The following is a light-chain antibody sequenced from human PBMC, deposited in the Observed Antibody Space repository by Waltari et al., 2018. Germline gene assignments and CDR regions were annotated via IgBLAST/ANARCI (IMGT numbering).Light chain of an antibody. V-gene: IGLV2-14*03. CDR3: SSYISSSTLEL. Sequence: QSALTQPASVSGSPGQSITISCTGTSSDVGGYNYVSWYQQHTGNAPKLMIFDVSNRPSGVSNRFSGSKSGNTASRTISGLQAEDEADYYCSSYISSSTLELFGGGTSLTVL. CDR2: DVS. CDR1: SSDVGGYNY. J-gene: IGLJ2*01.